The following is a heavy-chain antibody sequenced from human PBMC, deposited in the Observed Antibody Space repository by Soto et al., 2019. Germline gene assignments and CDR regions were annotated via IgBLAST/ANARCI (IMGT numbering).Heavy chain of an antibody. D-gene: IGHD3-9*01. V-gene: IGHV3-23*01. CDR2: ISGSGGST. Sequence: PGGSLRLSCAAPGFPFSSYAMSWVRQAPGKGLEWVSAISGSGGSTYYADSVKGRFTISRDNSKNTLYLQMNSLRAEDTAVYYCAKDPHYDILTGPLFDYWGQGTLVTVSS. CDR1: GFPFSSYA. CDR3: AKDPHYDILTGPLFDY. J-gene: IGHJ4*02.